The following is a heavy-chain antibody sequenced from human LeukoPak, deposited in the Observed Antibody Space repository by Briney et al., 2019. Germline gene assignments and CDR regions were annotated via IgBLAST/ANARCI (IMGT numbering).Heavy chain of an antibody. Sequence: TADTLSLTCTVSGGSISSSSYYWGWIRQPPGKGLEWIGSMCYSGSTYYNPSLKSRVTISVDTPKNQFSLKLSSVTAADTAVYYCATRNFDYWGQGTLVTLSS. CDR2: MCYSGST. V-gene: IGHV4-39*01. CDR1: GGSISSSSYY. CDR3: ATRNFDY. J-gene: IGHJ4*02.